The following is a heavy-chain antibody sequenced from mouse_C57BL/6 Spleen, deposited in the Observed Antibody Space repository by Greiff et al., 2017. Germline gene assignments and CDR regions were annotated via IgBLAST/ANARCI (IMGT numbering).Heavy chain of an antibody. Sequence: VQLQQSGAELVKPGASVKLSCKASGYTFTSYWMQWVKQRPGQGLEWIGEIDPSDSYTNYNQKFKGKATLTVDTSSSTAYMQLSSLTSEDSAVYYCARSRGYYGSSLDYWGQGTTLTVSS. D-gene: IGHD1-1*01. CDR2: IDPSDSYT. J-gene: IGHJ2*01. CDR1: GYTFTSYW. CDR3: ARSRGYYGSSLDY. V-gene: IGHV1-50*01.